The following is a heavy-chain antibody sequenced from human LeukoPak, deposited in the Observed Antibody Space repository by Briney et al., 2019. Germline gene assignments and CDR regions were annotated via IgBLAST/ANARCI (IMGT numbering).Heavy chain of an antibody. CDR2: IYYSGST. Sequence: SQTLSLTCTVSGGSISSGGYCWSWIRQHPGKGLEWIGYIYYSGSTYHNPSLKSRVTISVDTSKNQFSLKLSSVTAADTAVYYCARGGYSGSYTAFDIWGQGTMVTVSS. J-gene: IGHJ3*02. CDR1: GGSISSGGYC. D-gene: IGHD1-26*01. CDR3: ARGGYSGSYTAFDI. V-gene: IGHV4-31*03.